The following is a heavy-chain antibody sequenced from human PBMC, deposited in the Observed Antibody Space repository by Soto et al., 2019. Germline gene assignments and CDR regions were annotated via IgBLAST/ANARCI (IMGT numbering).Heavy chain of an antibody. J-gene: IGHJ4*02. CDR3: AKARDNIGVAGEFDQ. CDR2: ISGSGDST. D-gene: IGHD2-15*01. Sequence: EVLLLESGGHLVQSGGSLRLSCAASGFTFSMCAMSWVRQAPGKGLEWVSGISGSGDSTYYGDSVKGRVSISRDNSKNMLFLQMDSLRAEDTAVYYCAKARDNIGVAGEFDQWGQGTLVTVSS. V-gene: IGHV3-23*01. CDR1: GFTFSMCA.